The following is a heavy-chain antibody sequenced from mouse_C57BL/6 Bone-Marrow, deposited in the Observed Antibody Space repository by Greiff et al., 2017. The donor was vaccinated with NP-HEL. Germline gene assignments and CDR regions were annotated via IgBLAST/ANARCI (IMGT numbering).Heavy chain of an antibody. CDR2: ISNLAYSI. Sequence: EVKLVESGGGLVQPGGSLKLSCAASGFTFSDYGMAWVRQAPRKGPEWVAFISNLAYSIYYADTVTGRFTISRENAKNTLYLEMSSLRSEDTSMYYCARQWGNWYFVVWGTGTTVTVSS. V-gene: IGHV5-15*01. J-gene: IGHJ1*03. CDR1: GFTFSDYG. CDR3: ARQWGNWYFVV.